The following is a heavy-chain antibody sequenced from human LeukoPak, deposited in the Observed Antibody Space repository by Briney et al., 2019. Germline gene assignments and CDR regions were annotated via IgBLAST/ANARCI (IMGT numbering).Heavy chain of an antibody. V-gene: IGHV3-30*02. Sequence: GGSLRLSCAASGFTFSSYGMHWVRQAPSKGLEWVAFIRYDGSNKYYADSVKGRFTISRDNSKNTLYLQMNSLRAEDTAVYYCAKDLSVLLWFGELSPFDYWGQGTLVTVSS. CDR3: AKDLSVLLWFGELSPFDY. CDR1: GFTFSSYG. J-gene: IGHJ4*02. CDR2: IRYDGSNK. D-gene: IGHD3-10*01.